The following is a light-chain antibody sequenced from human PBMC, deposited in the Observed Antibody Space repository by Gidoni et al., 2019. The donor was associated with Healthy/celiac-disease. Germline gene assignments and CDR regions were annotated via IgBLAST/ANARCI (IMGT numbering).Light chain of an antibody. J-gene: IGKJ3*01. Sequence: DIQMTQSPSTLSASVGDRVTITCRARQSISSWLAWYQQKPGKAPKLLIYKASSLESGVPSRFSGSGSGTEFTLTISSLQPDDFATYYCQSGFTFGPGTKVDIK. CDR1: QSISSW. V-gene: IGKV1-5*03. CDR2: KAS. CDR3: QSGFT.